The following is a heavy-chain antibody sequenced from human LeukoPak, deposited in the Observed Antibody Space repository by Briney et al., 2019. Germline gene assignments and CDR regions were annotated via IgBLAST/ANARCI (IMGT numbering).Heavy chain of an antibody. CDR2: ISYDGSNK. CDR3: VGSGSCYSSDNWFDP. CDR1: GFTFSSYA. D-gene: IGHD3-10*01. Sequence: GRSLRLSCAASGFTFSSYAMHWVRQAPGTGLEWVAVISYDGSNKYYADSVKGRFTISRDNSKNTLYLQMNSLRAEDTAVYYCVGSGSCYSSDNWFDPWGQGTLVTVSS. V-gene: IGHV3-30-3*01. J-gene: IGHJ5*02.